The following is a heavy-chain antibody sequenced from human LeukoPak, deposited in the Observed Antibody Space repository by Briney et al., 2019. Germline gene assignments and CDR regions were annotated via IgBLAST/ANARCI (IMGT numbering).Heavy chain of an antibody. CDR3: ARAHNIAAAGGDAFDI. J-gene: IGHJ3*02. Sequence: KTGGSLRLSCAASGFTFITYSMNWVRQAPGKGLEWVSSISSSGSYKYYADSVKGRFTISRDNAKNSLHLQMNSLRAEDTAVYYCARAHNIAAAGGDAFDIWGQGTMVTVSS. D-gene: IGHD6-13*01. V-gene: IGHV3-21*01. CDR2: ISSSGSYK. CDR1: GFTFITYS.